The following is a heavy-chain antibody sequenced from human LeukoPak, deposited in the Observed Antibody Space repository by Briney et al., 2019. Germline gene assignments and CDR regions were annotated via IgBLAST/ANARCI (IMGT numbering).Heavy chain of an antibody. Sequence: ASVKVSCKASGYTFTGYYMHWVRQAPGQGLEWMGRINPNSGGTNYVQKFQGRVTMTRDTSISTAYMELSRLRSYDTAVYYCARDTSSSWSYYYYYYMDVWGKGTTVTVSS. J-gene: IGHJ6*03. V-gene: IGHV1-2*06. D-gene: IGHD6-13*01. CDR1: GYTFTGYY. CDR2: INPNSGGT. CDR3: ARDTSSSWSYYYYYYMDV.